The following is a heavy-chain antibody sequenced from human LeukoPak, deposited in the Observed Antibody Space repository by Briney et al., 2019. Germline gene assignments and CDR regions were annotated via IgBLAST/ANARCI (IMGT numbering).Heavy chain of an antibody. J-gene: IGHJ6*03. D-gene: IGHD6-6*01. CDR2: IYYSGST. CDR1: GGSISSSSYY. Sequence: SETLSLTFTVSGGSISSSSYYWGWIRQPPGKGLEWIGSIYYSGSTYYNPSLKSRVTMSVDTSKNQFSLKLSSVTAADTAVYYCARLRSSSPYYYMDVWGKGTTVTVSS. V-gene: IGHV4-39*01. CDR3: ARLRSSSPYYYMDV.